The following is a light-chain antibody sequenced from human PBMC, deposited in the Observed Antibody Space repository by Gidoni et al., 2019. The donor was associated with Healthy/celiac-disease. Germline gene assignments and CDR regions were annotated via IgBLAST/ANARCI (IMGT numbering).Light chain of an antibody. Sequence: QSALTQTASVSWSPVQSITISCTGTSSDVGSYNLVSWYQQHPGKAPKLMIYEGSKRPSGVSKCFSGSKSCNTASLTISGLQAEDEAYYYCCSYAGSSTLFGGGTKLTVL. J-gene: IGLJ2*01. V-gene: IGLV2-23*01. CDR2: EGS. CDR1: SSDVGSYNL. CDR3: CSYAGSSTL.